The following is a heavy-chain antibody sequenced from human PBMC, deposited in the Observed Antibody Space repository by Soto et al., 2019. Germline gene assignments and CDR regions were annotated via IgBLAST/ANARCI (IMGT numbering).Heavy chain of an antibody. V-gene: IGHV3-33*01. CDR3: ARWLSPGYHYDRCGYYYY. J-gene: IGHJ4*02. D-gene: IGHD3-22*01. CDR2: IWYDGSNK. Sequence: QVQLVESGGGVVQPGRSLRLSCAASGFTFSSHGMHWVRQAPGKGLERVALIWYDGSNKYYADSVKGRFTISRDNSKNTLYLQMNSLRAEDTAVYYCARWLSPGYHYDRCGYYYYWGQGTLVTVSS. CDR1: GFTFSSHG.